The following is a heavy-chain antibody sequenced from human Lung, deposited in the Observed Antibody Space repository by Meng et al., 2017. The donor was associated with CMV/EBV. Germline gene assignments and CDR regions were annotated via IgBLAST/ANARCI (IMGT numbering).Heavy chain of an antibody. CDR1: GGSFSTYY. Sequence: LXCTGSGGSFSTYYWSWIRQPPGKGLEWIGYIYYSRSTSYNPSLKSRVTISVDTSKNQFSLKLTSVTAADTAVYYCARPMIRGPYDGFHILGQGTMVTVSS. CDR3: ARPMIRGPYDGFHI. J-gene: IGHJ3*02. CDR2: IYYSRST. D-gene: IGHD3-10*01. V-gene: IGHV4-59*01.